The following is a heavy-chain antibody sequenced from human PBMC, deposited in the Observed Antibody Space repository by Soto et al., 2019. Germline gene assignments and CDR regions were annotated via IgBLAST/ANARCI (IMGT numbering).Heavy chain of an antibody. CDR3: ATSFLDRQSWLNWFDP. J-gene: IGHJ5*02. CDR1: GYTFTSYY. Sequence: ASVKVSCKASGYTFTSYYMHWVRQAPGQGLEWMGIINPSGGSTSYAQKFQGRVTMTRDTSTSTVYMELSSLGSEDTAVYYCATSFLDRQSWLNWFDPWGQGTLVTVSS. CDR2: INPSGGST. D-gene: IGHD5-12*01. V-gene: IGHV1-46*03.